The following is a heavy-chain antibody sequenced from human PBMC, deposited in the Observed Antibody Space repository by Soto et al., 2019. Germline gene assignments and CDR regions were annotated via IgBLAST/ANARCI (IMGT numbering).Heavy chain of an antibody. CDR2: ISAYNYNT. CDR1: GYTFHNYG. CDR3: AREDTYYYDSSVYYYDY. Sequence: ASVNVSGKASGYTFHNYGVNWVRQAPGHGLEWIGRISAYNYNTHYAQNFEGRVTMTTDTSTSTVYMELSSLRSEDKAVYYCAREDTYYYDSSVYYYDYWGQGTLVNVSS. V-gene: IGHV1-18*01. D-gene: IGHD3-22*01. J-gene: IGHJ4*02.